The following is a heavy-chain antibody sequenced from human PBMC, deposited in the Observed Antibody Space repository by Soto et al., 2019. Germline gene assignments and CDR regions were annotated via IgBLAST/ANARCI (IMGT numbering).Heavy chain of an antibody. D-gene: IGHD6-19*01. V-gene: IGHV3-30*18. CDR1: GFTFSSYG. CDR2: ISYDVSNK. Sequence: GGSLRLSCAASGFTFSSYGMHWVRQAPGKGLEWVAVISYDVSNKYYADSVKGRFTISRDDSKNTLYLQMNSLRAEDTAVYYCAKEQWLVRYYFDYWGQGTLVTVSS. J-gene: IGHJ4*02. CDR3: AKEQWLVRYYFDY.